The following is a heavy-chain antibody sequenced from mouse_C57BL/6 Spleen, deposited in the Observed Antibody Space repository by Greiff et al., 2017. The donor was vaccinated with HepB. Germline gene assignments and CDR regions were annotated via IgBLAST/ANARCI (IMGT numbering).Heavy chain of an antibody. CDR2: INPGSGGT. D-gene: IGHD2-4*01. CDR1: GYAFTNYL. Sequence: VQLQQSGAELVRPGTSVKVSCKASGYAFTNYLIEWVKQRPGQGLEWIGVINPGSGGTNYNEKFKGKATLTADQSSSTAYMQLSSLTSEDSAVYFCARDYDGYWYFDVWGTGTTVTVSS. CDR3: ARDYDGYWYFDV. V-gene: IGHV1-54*01. J-gene: IGHJ1*03.